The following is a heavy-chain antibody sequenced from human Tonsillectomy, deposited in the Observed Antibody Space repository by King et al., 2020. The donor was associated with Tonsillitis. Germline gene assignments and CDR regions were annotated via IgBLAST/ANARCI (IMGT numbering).Heavy chain of an antibody. CDR2: LYNGGAT. V-gene: IGHV3-53*01. CDR1: GFIVSSNY. J-gene: IGHJ3*01. CDR3: ARGRFGSPLV. D-gene: IGHD3-16*01. Sequence: VQLVESGGDLVQPGGSLRLSCAASGFIVSSNYMSWVRQAPGKGLEWVSLLYNGGATHYADSVKGRFTISGDISKNAVFLQMSGLRSEDTAVYYCARGRFGSPLVWGQGTVVAVSS.